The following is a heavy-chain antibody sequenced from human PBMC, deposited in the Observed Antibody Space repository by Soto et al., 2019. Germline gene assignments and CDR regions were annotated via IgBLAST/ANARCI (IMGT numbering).Heavy chain of an antibody. CDR1: GYTFTNYA. J-gene: IGHJ4*02. Sequence: ASVKVSCKASGYTFTNYAIHWVRQAPGQRLKWMGWSNAGSGDTKYSQEFQGRLTISRDTSATTAYMELSSLRSEDMAVYFCARGGHSGFDHIDYWGQGTLVTVSS. V-gene: IGHV1-3*02. CDR3: ARGGHSGFDHIDY. D-gene: IGHD5-12*01. CDR2: SNAGSGDT.